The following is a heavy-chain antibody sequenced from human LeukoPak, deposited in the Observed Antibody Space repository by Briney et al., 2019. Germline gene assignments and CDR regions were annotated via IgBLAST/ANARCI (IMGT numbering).Heavy chain of an antibody. V-gene: IGHV3-74*01. Sequence: GGSLRLSCAASRFTLSSYWMHWVRQAPGKGLVWVSRINTDGSSTTYVDSVKGRFTISRDNAKNTLYLQMNSLRAEDTAVYYCARELSREKDYWGQGTLVTVSS. CDR1: RFTLSSYW. J-gene: IGHJ4*02. D-gene: IGHD3-16*02. CDR2: INTDGSST. CDR3: ARELSREKDY.